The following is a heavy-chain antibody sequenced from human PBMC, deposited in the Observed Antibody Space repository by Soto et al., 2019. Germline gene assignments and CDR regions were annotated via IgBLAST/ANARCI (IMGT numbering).Heavy chain of an antibody. D-gene: IGHD7-27*01. CDR3: ARRWGYSFDY. Sequence: QLQLQESGPGLVKPSETLSLTCTVSGGSISSYYWGWIRRPPGKGLEWIGSIYYSGSTYYNPSLKIRATISVDTSKNQFSLKLSSVTAADTAVYYCARRWGYSFDYWGQGTLVTVSS. CDR1: GGSISSYY. CDR2: IYYSGST. V-gene: IGHV4-39*01. J-gene: IGHJ4*02.